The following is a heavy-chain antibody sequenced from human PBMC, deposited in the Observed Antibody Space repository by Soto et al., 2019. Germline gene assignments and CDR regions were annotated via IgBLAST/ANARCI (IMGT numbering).Heavy chain of an antibody. V-gene: IGHV3-23*01. CDR1: GFTFSIYA. J-gene: IGHJ4*02. CDR3: AKVDNDFWSGSPSFLDY. Sequence: PGGSLRLSCAGSGFTFSIYAMSWVRQAPGKGLEWVSSLSGSGETTYYAASVKGRFTISRDNSKETLYLQLNSLRAEDTAIYYCAKVDNDFWSGSPSFLDYWGQGALVTVSS. CDR2: LSGSGETT. D-gene: IGHD3-3*01.